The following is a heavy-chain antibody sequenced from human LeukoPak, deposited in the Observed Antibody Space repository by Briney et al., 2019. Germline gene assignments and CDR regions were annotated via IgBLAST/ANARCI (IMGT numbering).Heavy chain of an antibody. Sequence: GESLKISCKGSGYSFTSYWIGWVRQMPGKGLEWVGIIYPGDSDTRYSPSFQGQVTISADKSISTAYLQWSSLKASDTAMYYCARVYSYKLRWLQLGYYFDYWGQGTLVTVSS. CDR1: GYSFTSYW. D-gene: IGHD5-12*01. CDR2: IYPGDSDT. CDR3: ARVYSYKLRWLQLGYYFDY. V-gene: IGHV5-51*01. J-gene: IGHJ4*02.